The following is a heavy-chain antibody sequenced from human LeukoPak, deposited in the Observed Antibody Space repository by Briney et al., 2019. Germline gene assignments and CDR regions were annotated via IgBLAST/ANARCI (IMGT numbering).Heavy chain of an antibody. CDR2: IYYSGST. D-gene: IGHD3-3*01. V-gene: IGHV4-61*01. CDR1: GGSVSSGSYY. CDR3: ARDRITIFGVVMPYYYYGMDV. J-gene: IGHJ6*02. Sequence: SETLSLTCTVSGGSVSSGSYYWSWIRQPPGKGLEWIGYIYYSGSTNYNPSLKSRVTISVDMSKNQLSLKLSSVTAADTAVYYCARDRITIFGVVMPYYYYGMDVWGQGTTVTVSS.